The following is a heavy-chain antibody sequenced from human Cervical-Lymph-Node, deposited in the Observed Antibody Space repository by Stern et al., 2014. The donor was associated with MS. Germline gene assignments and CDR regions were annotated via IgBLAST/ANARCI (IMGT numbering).Heavy chain of an antibody. J-gene: IGHJ3*02. D-gene: IGHD6-13*01. CDR3: ARVIADAFDI. CDR2: IYPGDSDS. Sequence: EVQLVQSGAEVKKSGESLKISCKGSGYSFTSYWLGWVGPRPGKGLEWMGIIYPGDSDSRYSPSFEGQISFSADKSIDAAYLQWSSLKASDTAMYYCARVIADAFDIWGQGTMVTVSS. CDR1: GYSFTSYW. V-gene: IGHV5-51*03.